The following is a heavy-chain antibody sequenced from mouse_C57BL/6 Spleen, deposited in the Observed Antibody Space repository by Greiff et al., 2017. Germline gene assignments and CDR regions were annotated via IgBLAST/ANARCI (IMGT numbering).Heavy chain of an antibody. CDR1: GYTFTDYY. V-gene: IGHV1-26*01. Sequence: VQLQQSGPELVKPGASVKISCKASGYTFTDYYMNWVKQSHGKSLEWIGDINPNNGGTSYNQKFKGKATLTVDKSSSTAYMELRSLTSEDSAVYYCADYYGSRPYYFDYWGQGTTLTVSS. D-gene: IGHD1-1*01. J-gene: IGHJ2*01. CDR2: INPNNGGT. CDR3: ADYYGSRPYYFDY.